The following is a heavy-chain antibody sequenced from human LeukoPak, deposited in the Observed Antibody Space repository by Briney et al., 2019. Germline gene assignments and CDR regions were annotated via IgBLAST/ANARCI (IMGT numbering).Heavy chain of an antibody. Sequence: GGSLRLSCAASGFTFSSYAMSWVRQAPAKGLEWVSVIYSAGSTYYADSVKGRFSISRDISTNTVYLQMSNLRVEDTAVYYCATDPGLLYFDYWGQGSLVTVSS. J-gene: IGHJ4*02. CDR1: GFTFSSYA. D-gene: IGHD1-26*01. CDR3: ATDPGLLYFDY. V-gene: IGHV3-66*01. CDR2: IYSAGST.